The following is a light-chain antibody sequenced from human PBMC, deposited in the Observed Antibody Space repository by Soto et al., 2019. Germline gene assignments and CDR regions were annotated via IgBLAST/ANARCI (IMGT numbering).Light chain of an antibody. CDR1: QSVTSC. J-gene: IGKJ1*01. CDR2: KAS. V-gene: IGKV1-5*03. CDR3: QQYNTYQGT. Sequence: DIQMTQSPSTLSGSVGDRVTITCRASQSVTSCLAWYQQKTGQAPKLLIYKASSLQSGVPSRFRGSRSGTDFTLTISRLQPDDFETYYCQQYNTYQGTFGQGTKVDI.